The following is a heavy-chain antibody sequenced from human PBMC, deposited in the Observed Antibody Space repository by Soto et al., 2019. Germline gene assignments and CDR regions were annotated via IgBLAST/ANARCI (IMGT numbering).Heavy chain of an antibody. Sequence: SETLSLTCTVSGGSISSGGYYWSWIRQHPGKGLEWIGYIYYSGSTYYNPSLKSRVTISVDTSKNQFSLKLSSVTAADTAVYYCARDGRDCSGGSCYPYYFDYWGQGTLVTVS. CDR3: ARDGRDCSGGSCYPYYFDY. V-gene: IGHV4-31*03. J-gene: IGHJ4*02. D-gene: IGHD2-15*01. CDR1: GGSISSGGYY. CDR2: IYYSGST.